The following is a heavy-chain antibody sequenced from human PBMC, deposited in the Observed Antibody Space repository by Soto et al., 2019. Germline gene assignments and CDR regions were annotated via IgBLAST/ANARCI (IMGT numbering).Heavy chain of an antibody. Sequence: VKLVESGGGVVQLGGSLSLSCAASGFPFNIYGMHWVRRAPEKGREWVALISYDGSNQYYADSVKGRFTISRDNSKNTLFLQMNSLRADDTAVYYCAKDQASGQGSFDSWGQGTLVTVSS. CDR3: AKDQASGQGSFDS. CDR1: GFPFNIYG. V-gene: IGHV3-30*18. CDR2: ISYDGSNQ. J-gene: IGHJ4*02.